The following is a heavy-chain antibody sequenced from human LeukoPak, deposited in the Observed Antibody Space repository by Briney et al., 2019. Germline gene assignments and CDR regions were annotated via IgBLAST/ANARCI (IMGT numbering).Heavy chain of an antibody. Sequence: PSETLSLTCTVSGGSISSYYWSWIPQPAGKGLEWIGRIYTSGSTNYNPSLKSRVTISVDKSKKQFSLKLSSVTAADTAVYYCARVLDYYYDSSGYYPQYYYYYYMDVWGKGTTVTVSS. D-gene: IGHD3-22*01. J-gene: IGHJ6*03. CDR2: IYTSGST. V-gene: IGHV4-4*07. CDR3: ARVLDYYYDSSGYYPQYYYYYYMDV. CDR1: GGSISSYY.